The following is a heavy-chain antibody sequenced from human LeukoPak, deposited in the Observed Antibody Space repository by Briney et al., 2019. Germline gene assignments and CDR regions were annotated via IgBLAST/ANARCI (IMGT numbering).Heavy chain of an antibody. CDR3: ARDRYSSGWATFDY. CDR1: GFTFSSNG. J-gene: IGHJ4*02. V-gene: IGHV3-33*01. CDR2: IWYDGSNK. D-gene: IGHD6-19*01. Sequence: GGSLRLSCAASGFTFSSNGMHWVRQAPGKGLEWVAVIWYDGSNKYYADSVKGRFTISRDNSKNTLYLQMNSLRAEDTAVYYCARDRYSSGWATFDYWGQGTLVTVSS.